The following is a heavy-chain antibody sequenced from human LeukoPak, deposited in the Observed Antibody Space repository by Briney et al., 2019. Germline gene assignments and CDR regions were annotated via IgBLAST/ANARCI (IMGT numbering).Heavy chain of an antibody. V-gene: IGHV3-21*01. D-gene: IGHD2-21*02. Sequence: GGSLRLSCAASGFTFSSYSMNWVRQAPGKGLEWVSSISSSSSYIYYADSVKGRFTISKDNAKNSLYLQMNSLRAEDTAVYYCAKDWRAYCGADCYSYFDYWGQGTLVTVSS. CDR3: AKDWRAYCGADCYSYFDY. CDR1: GFTFSSYS. J-gene: IGHJ4*02. CDR2: ISSSSSYI.